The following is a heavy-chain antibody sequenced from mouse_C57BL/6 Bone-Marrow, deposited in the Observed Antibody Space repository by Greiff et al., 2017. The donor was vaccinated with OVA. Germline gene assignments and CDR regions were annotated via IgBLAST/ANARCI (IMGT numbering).Heavy chain of an antibody. D-gene: IGHD2-3*01. J-gene: IGHJ3*01. CDR2: ISSGSSTI. CDR3: ARTGLLFSFAY. CDR1: GFTLSDYG. Sequence: EVQLVESGGGLVKPGGSLKLSCAASGFTLSDYGMHWVRQAPEKGLEWVAYISSGSSTIYYADTVKGRFTISRDNAKNTLFLQMTSLRSEDTAMYYCARTGLLFSFAYWGQGTLVTVSA. V-gene: IGHV5-17*01.